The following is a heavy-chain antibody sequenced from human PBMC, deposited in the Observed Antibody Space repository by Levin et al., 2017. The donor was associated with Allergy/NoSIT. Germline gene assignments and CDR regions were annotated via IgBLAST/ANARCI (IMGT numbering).Heavy chain of an antibody. CDR2: IYYSGST. V-gene: IGHV4-30-4*01. D-gene: IGHD3-22*01. CDR3: ARGRYYYDSSGSYLEYFQH. CDR1: GGSISSGDYY. Sequence: SETLSLTCTVSGGSISSGDYYWSWIRQPPGKGLEWIGYIYYSGSTYYNPSLKSRVTISVDTSKNQFSLKLSSVTAADTAVYYCARGRYYYDSSGSYLEYFQHWGQGTLVTVSS. J-gene: IGHJ1*01.